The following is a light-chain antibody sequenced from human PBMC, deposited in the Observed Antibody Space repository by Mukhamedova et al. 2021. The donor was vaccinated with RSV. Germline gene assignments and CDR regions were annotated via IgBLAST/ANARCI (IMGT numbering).Light chain of an antibody. V-gene: IGLV2-23*02. CDR1: SSGVGSYNL. J-gene: IGLJ2*01. Sequence: GTSSGVGSYNLVSWYQQHPGKAPKLMIYEVSKRPSGVSNRFSGSKSGNTASLTISGLQAEDEADYYCCSYAGSSTVVFGGGTKLT. CDR3: CSYAGSSTVV. CDR2: EVS.